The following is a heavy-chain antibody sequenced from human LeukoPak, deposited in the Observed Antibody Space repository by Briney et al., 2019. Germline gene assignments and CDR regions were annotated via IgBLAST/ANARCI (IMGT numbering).Heavy chain of an antibody. CDR2: INHSGST. D-gene: IGHD1-26*01. Sequence: SETLSLTCAVYGGSFSGYYWSWIRQPPGKGLEWIGEINHSGSTNYNPSLKSRVTISVDTSKNQFSLKLSSVTAADTAVYYCASTTDIVGVRSWFDPWGQGTLVTVSS. J-gene: IGHJ5*02. CDR1: GGSFSGYY. V-gene: IGHV4-34*01. CDR3: ASTTDIVGVRSWFDP.